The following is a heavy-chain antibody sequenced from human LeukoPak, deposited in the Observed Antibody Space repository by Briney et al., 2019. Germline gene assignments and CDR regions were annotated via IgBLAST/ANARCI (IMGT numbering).Heavy chain of an antibody. D-gene: IGHD3-22*01. CDR3: ARVDGGYYSNWFDP. CDR1: GGSISSGDYY. CDR2: IYYSGST. Sequence: PSETLSLTCTVSGGSISSGDYYWSWIRQPPGKGLEWIGYIYYSGSTYYNPSLKSRVTISVDTSKNQFSLKLSSVTAADTAVYYCARVDGGYYSNWFDPWGQGTLVTVSS. J-gene: IGHJ5*02. V-gene: IGHV4-30-4*01.